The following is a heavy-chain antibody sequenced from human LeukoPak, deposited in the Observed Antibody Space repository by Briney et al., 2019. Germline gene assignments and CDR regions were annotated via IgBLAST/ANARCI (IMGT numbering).Heavy chain of an antibody. D-gene: IGHD1-26*01. J-gene: IGHJ4*02. V-gene: IGHV3-21*01. Sequence: NAGGSLRLSCAASGFTFSSYSMNWVRQAPGKGLEWVSSISSSSSYIYYADSVKGRFTISRDNAKNSLYLQMNSLRAEDTAVFYCARSRQWEPTLTAYYFDSWGQGTLVTVSS. CDR3: ARSRQWEPTLTAYYFDS. CDR1: GFTFSSYS. CDR2: ISSSSSYI.